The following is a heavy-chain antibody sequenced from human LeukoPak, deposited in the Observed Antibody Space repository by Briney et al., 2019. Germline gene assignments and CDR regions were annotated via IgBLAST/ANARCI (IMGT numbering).Heavy chain of an antibody. Sequence: GGSLRLSCTASKFTFSHYGMQWVRQAPGKGLEWVAVISSDGSIKVYADSVKGRFTLSRDNSINTVDLQMNSLRAEDTAVYYCVREYHSRGFGAYFDYWGQGTLVTVSS. D-gene: IGHD3-3*01. CDR1: KFTFSHYG. V-gene: IGHV3-30*03. J-gene: IGHJ4*02. CDR2: ISSDGSIK. CDR3: VREYHSRGFGAYFDY.